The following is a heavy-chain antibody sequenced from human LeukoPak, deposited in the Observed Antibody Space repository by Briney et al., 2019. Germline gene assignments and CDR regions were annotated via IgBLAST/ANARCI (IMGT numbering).Heavy chain of an antibody. J-gene: IGHJ3*02. CDR2: ISSSGGT. Sequence: PSETVSLTCTVSGGSITSSYYWGWIRQPPGKGLEWIGSISSSGGTYYNPSLKSRFTMSVDTSKSQFSLKLNSVTAADTAVYSCARQERRDGSPKGCFDIWGQGTMVTVSS. CDR3: ARQERRDGSPKGCFDI. D-gene: IGHD1-1*01. V-gene: IGHV4-39*01. CDR1: GGSITSSYY.